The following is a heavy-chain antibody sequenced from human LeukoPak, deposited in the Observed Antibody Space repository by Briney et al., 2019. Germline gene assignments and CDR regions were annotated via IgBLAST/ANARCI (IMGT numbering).Heavy chain of an antibody. J-gene: IGHJ4*02. CDR2: IIPIFGTA. D-gene: IGHD3-22*01. CDR3: ARHYDSSGYSLTAFDY. V-gene: IGHV1-69*05. Sequence: SVNVSCKASGGTFSSYAISWVRQAPGQGLEWMGGIIPIFGTANYAQKFQGRVTITTDESTSTAYMELSSPRSEDTAVYYCARHYDSSGYSLTAFDYWGQGTLVTVSS. CDR1: GGTFSSYA.